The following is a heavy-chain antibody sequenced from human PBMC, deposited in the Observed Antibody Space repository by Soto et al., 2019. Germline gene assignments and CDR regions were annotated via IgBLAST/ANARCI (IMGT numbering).Heavy chain of an antibody. CDR1: GGTINSGDYF. J-gene: IGHJ5*02. Sequence: SETLSLTCSVSGGTINSGDYFWNWIRQPPGKGLEWIGYIFHGGSTYYNPSLRSRVTISVDRSRTQFSLKMSSVTAADTAVYYCARGRVVVPAAVMFNCLDPWGQGALVTVSS. D-gene: IGHD2-2*01. CDR2: IFHGGST. V-gene: IGHV4-30-2*01. CDR3: ARGRVVVPAAVMFNCLDP.